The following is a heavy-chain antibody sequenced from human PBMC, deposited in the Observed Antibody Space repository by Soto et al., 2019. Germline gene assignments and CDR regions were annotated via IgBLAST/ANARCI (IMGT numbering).Heavy chain of an antibody. CDR1: DFPFIQFY. Sequence: QEQLVQSGAEVKNPGASVKISCKASDFPFIQFYIHWVRQAPGQGPQWMGVINPDGGTTTYAQTFKGRVSMTRDKSTSTVHMQLSSLRSEDTALYYCARGYYASMSLITSFGLDVWGQGTTVIVSS. CDR2: INPDGGTT. D-gene: IGHD3-16*01. CDR3: ARGYYASMSLITSFGLDV. V-gene: IGHV1-46*01. J-gene: IGHJ6*02.